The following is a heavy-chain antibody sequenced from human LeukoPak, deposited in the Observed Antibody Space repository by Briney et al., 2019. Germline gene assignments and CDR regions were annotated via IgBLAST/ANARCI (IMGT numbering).Heavy chain of an antibody. J-gene: IGHJ4*02. CDR3: ARDYVEMSTIRDFGY. CDR2: ISAYNGDT. D-gene: IGHD5-24*01. V-gene: IGHV1-18*01. CDR1: GHTFTRNG. Sequence: ASVKVSFKASGHTFTRNGFSWVRQAPGQGLEWMGWISAYNGDTIYAQKFQGRVTMTTDTSTSTAYMELRSLRSDDTAVYYCARDYVEMSTIRDFGYWGQGTLVTVSS.